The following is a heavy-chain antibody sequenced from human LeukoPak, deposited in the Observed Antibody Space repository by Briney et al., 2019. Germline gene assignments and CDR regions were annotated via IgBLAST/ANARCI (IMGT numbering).Heavy chain of an antibody. CDR1: GYTLSTFP. Sequence: ASVKVSCKASGYTLSTFPINWVRQAPGQGLEWMGWISSNTGSPTYAQGLTGRFVFSLDTSVSTAFLQINSLKAEDTALYYCVRGIDTTGYFNYWGQGTLVTVSS. D-gene: IGHD3-22*01. CDR2: ISSNTGSP. J-gene: IGHJ4*02. V-gene: IGHV7-4-1*02. CDR3: VRGIDTTGYFNY.